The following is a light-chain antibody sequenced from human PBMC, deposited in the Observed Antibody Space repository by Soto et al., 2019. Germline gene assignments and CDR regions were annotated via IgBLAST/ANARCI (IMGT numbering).Light chain of an antibody. CDR1: SSNIGNNY. J-gene: IGLJ1*01. V-gene: IGLV1-51*02. CDR3: GTWDSSLSAYV. Sequence: QSVLTQPPSVSAAPGQKVTISCSGSSSNIGNNYVSWYQHLPGTAPKLLIYENNRRPSGIPDRFSGSKSGTSATLGITGLQTGDEADYYCGTWDSSLSAYVFGTATKVTVL. CDR2: ENN.